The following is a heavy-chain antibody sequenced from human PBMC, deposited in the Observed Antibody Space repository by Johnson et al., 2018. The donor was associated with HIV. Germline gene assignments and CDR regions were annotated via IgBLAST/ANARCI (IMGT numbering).Heavy chain of an antibody. J-gene: IGHJ3*01. CDR2: ISYDGSHK. Sequence: VQLVESVGGVAQPGRSLRLSCATSGFTFNNSGMHWVRQAPGKGLEWVTMISYDGSHKYYADSVKGRFTISRDNSKNTLYLQMNSLRTEDTAVYYCAKDDNWGYVVGAFDFWGLGTMVTVSS. CDR3: AKDDNWGYVVGAFDF. CDR1: GFTFNNSG. V-gene: IGHV3-30*18. D-gene: IGHD7-27*01.